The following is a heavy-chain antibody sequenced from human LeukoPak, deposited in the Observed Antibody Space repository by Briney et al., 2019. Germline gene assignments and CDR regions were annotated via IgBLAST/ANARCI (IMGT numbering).Heavy chain of an antibody. CDR1: GGSFSGYY. D-gene: IGHD1-26*01. CDR3: ARGVGATAYYFDY. Sequence: SETLSLTCAVYGGSFSGYYWSWIRQPPGKGLEWIGEINHSGSTNYNPSLKSRVTISVDTSKNQFSLKLSSVTAADTAVYYCARGVGATAYYFDYWGQGTLVTVSS. J-gene: IGHJ4*02. V-gene: IGHV4-34*01. CDR2: INHSGST.